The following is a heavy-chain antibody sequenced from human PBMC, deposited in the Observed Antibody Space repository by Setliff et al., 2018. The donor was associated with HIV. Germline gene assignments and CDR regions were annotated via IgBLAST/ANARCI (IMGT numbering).Heavy chain of an antibody. J-gene: IGHJ5*02. CDR3: AREVAAASGWFDP. D-gene: IGHD6-13*01. CDR1: GLSISSHY. V-gene: IGHV3-53*01. Sequence: GGSLRLSCAVSGLSISSHYLSWVRQAPGKGLEWVSIIYTGGTTHYGDSVKGRFTISKDNYKNILYLEMNSLRAEDTAVYYCAREVAAASGWFDPWGQGTLVTVSS. CDR2: IYTGGTT.